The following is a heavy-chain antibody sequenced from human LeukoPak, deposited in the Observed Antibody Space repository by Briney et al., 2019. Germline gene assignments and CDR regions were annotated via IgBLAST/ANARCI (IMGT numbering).Heavy chain of an antibody. CDR3: ARVPPLSYDSSGYYYYGMDV. Sequence: SETLSLTCAVYGGSFSGYYWSCIRQPPGKGLEWIGEINHSGSTNYNPSLKSRVTISVDTSKNQFSLKLSSVTAADTAVYYCARVPPLSYDSSGYYYYGMDVWGQGTTVTVSS. CDR2: INHSGST. J-gene: IGHJ6*02. CDR1: GGSFSGYY. D-gene: IGHD3-22*01. V-gene: IGHV4-34*01.